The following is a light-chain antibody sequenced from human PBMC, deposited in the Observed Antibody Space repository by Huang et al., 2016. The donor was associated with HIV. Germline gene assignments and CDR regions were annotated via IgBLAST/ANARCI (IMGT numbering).Light chain of an antibody. CDR2: AAS. CDR3: QQYNDWPRT. J-gene: IGKJ2*01. V-gene: IGKV3-15*01. CDR1: QGVRNN. Sequence: EMVLTQSPDTLSVSPGERATLSCRASQGVRNNFAWYQQKPGQAPRILIYAASSRVTGVPARFSGSGSETDFTLTIRSLQSEDVAVYFCQQYNDWPRTFGQGTNLEIK.